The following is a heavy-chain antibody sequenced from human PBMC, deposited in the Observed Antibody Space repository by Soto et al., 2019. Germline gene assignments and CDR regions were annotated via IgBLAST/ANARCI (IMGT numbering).Heavy chain of an antibody. Sequence: QVQLVESGGGVVQPGGSLRLSCVVSGFSFRNYGMHWVRRVAGGGLEWVAVVSHDGSNKYYVDSLKCRFTISRDNSKNTVFLQMDSLGPDDTAVYYCVRDGGGGYSQVDHWGQGTLVIVSS. V-gene: IGHV3-30*03. CDR2: VSHDGSNK. CDR3: VRDGGGGYSQVDH. J-gene: IGHJ4*02. CDR1: GFSFRNYG. D-gene: IGHD5-18*01.